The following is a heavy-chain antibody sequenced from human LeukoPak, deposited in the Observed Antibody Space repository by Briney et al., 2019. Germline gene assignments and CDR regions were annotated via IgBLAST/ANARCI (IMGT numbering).Heavy chain of an antibody. CDR1: GFTVSDYY. V-gene: IGHV3-11*04. J-gene: IGHJ4*02. CDR3: ARDRLSGTYPLDY. Sequence: GGSLRLSCAASGFTVSDYYMSWIRQAPGKGLEWVSYISSSGSTIYYADSVKGRFTISRDNTKNSLYLQMNSLRAEDTAVYYCARDRLSGTYPLDYWAQGPLVPVSP. CDR2: ISSSGSTI. D-gene: IGHD1-26*01.